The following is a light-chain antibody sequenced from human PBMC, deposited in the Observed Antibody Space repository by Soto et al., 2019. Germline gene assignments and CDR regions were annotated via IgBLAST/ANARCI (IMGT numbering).Light chain of an antibody. CDR3: QQSGSSPYT. V-gene: IGKV3-20*01. CDR1: QSVSSSF. CDR2: GAS. Sequence: EIVLAQSPGTLSLSPGERATLSCRASQSVSSSFLAWYQQKPGQAPRLLIYGASNRATGIPDRFSGSGSGTHFTLTISRLEPEDFALYYCQQSGSSPYTFGQGTKLEIK. J-gene: IGKJ2*01.